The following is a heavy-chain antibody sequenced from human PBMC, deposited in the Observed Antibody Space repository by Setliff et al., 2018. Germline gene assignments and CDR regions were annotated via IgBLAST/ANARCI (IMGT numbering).Heavy chain of an antibody. CDR3: ARGRNVAARLLDT. D-gene: IGHD6-6*01. V-gene: IGHV4-34*01. CDR2: INHSGTT. CDR1: GGTFRDYY. Sequence: PSETLSLTCSAYGGTFRDYYWTWIRQPPGKGLEWIGEINHSGTTNYNPSLKSRVTISVDTSKNQFSLRMSSVTAADAAVYYCARGRNVAARLLDTCGQGSRVTVSS. J-gene: IGHJ5*02.